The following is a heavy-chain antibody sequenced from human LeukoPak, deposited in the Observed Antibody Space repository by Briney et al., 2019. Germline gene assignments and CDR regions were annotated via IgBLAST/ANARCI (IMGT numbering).Heavy chain of an antibody. CDR2: INHSGST. CDR1: GGSFSGYY. CDR3: ARGMDDYGDYEGHSRYYYYMDV. Sequence: PSETLSLTCAVDGGSFSGYYWSWIRQPPGKGLEWIGEINHSGSTNYNPSLKSRVTISVDTSKNQFSLKLSSVTAADTAVYYCARGMDDYGDYEGHSRYYYYMDVWGKGTTVTVSS. D-gene: IGHD4-17*01. V-gene: IGHV4-34*01. J-gene: IGHJ6*03.